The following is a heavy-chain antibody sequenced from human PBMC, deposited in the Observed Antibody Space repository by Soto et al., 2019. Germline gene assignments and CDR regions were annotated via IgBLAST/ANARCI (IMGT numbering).Heavy chain of an antibody. Sequence: GGSLRLSCAASGSTFSSYWMSWVRQAPGKGLEWVANIKQDGSEKYYVDSVKGRFTISRDNAKNSLYLQMNSLRAEDTAVYYCARGRHSSSRTDYWGQGTLVTVSS. CDR2: IKQDGSEK. CDR3: ARGRHSSSRTDY. D-gene: IGHD6-13*01. CDR1: GSTFSSYW. J-gene: IGHJ4*02. V-gene: IGHV3-7*03.